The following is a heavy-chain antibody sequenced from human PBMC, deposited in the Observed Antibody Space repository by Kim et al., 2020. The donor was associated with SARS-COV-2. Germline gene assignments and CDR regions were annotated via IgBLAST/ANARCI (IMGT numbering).Heavy chain of an antibody. D-gene: IGHD6-19*01. Sequence: ASVKVSCKASGYTFTSYDINWVRQATGQGLEWMGWMNPNSGNTGYAQKFQGRVTMTRNTSISTAYMELSSLRSEDTAVYYCARDVAVAGSYYYYYMDVWGKGTTVTVSS. J-gene: IGHJ6*03. CDR3: ARDVAVAGSYYYYYMDV. CDR2: MNPNSGNT. CDR1: GYTFTSYD. V-gene: IGHV1-8*01.